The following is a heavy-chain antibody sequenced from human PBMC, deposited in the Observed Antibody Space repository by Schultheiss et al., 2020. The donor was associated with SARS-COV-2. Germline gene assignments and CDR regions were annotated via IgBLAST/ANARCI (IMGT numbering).Heavy chain of an antibody. CDR1: GFTFSSYE. D-gene: IGHD1-26*01. Sequence: GGSLRLSCAASGFTFSSYEMNWVRQAPGKGLEWVSYISSSGSTIYYADSVKGRFTISRDNAKNTLYLQMNSLRAGDTAVYYCAREVKGAGPRYFDYWGQGTLVTVSS. CDR3: AREVKGAGPRYFDY. J-gene: IGHJ4*02. CDR2: ISSSGSTI. V-gene: IGHV3-48*03.